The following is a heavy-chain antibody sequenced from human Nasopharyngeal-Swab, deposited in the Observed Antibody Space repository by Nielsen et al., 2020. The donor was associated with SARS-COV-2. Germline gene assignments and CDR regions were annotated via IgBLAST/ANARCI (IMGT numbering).Heavy chain of an antibody. CDR3: ERGGAARPGFDY. CDR2: IYYSGST. Sequence: WIRQPPGKGLEWIGYIYYSGSTYYNPSLKSRVTISVDTSKNQFSLKLSSVTAADTAVYYCERGGAARPGFDYWGQGTLVTVSS. V-gene: IGHV4-31*02. D-gene: IGHD6-6*01. J-gene: IGHJ4*02.